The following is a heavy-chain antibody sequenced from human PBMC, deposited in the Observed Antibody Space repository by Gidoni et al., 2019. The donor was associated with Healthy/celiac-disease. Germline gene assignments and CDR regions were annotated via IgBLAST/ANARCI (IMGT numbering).Heavy chain of an antibody. Sequence: EVQLVESGGGLVKPGGSLRLSCAASGFTFSSYSMNWVRQAPGKGLEWVSSISSSSSYIYYADSVKGRFTISRDNAKNSLYLQMNSLRAEDTAVYYCARAGRDGYNRPFYFDYWGQGTLVTVSS. CDR2: ISSSSSYI. CDR1: GFTFSSYS. D-gene: IGHD5-12*01. V-gene: IGHV3-21*01. J-gene: IGHJ4*02. CDR3: ARAGRDGYNRPFYFDY.